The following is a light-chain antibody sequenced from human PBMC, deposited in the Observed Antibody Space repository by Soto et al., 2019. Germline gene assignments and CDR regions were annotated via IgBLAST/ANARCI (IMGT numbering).Light chain of an antibody. Sequence: EVVMMQSPATLSVSPGERASLSCRASQSVGSNLAWYQQTPGQAPRLLIYGASTRATGIPTRFSGSGTGTDFTLTISSLQSEDFAIYYGQQYDNWPPWTFGQGTKVESK. CDR2: GAS. J-gene: IGKJ1*01. CDR1: QSVGSN. V-gene: IGKV3-15*01. CDR3: QQYDNWPPWT.